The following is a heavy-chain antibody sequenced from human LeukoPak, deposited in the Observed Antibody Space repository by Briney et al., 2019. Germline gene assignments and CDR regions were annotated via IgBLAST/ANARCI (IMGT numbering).Heavy chain of an antibody. CDR3: ARTIAVAGTLDY. J-gene: IGHJ4*02. V-gene: IGHV3-21*01. D-gene: IGHD6-19*01. CDR1: GYTFSSYS. CDR2: ISSSSSYI. Sequence: KPGGSLRLSCAASGYTFSSYSMNWVRQAPGKGLEWVSSISSSSSYIYYADSVKGRFTISRDNAKNSLYLQMNSLRAEDTAVYYCARTIAVAGTLDYWGQGTLVTASS.